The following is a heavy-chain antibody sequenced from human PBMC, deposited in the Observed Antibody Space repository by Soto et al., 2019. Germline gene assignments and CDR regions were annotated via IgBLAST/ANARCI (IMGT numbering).Heavy chain of an antibody. Sequence: SETLSLTCAVSGGSISSGGYSWSWIRQPPGKGLEWIGYIYHSGSTYYNPSLKSRATISVDRSKNQFSLKLSSVTAADTAVYYCARERHYYDSSGYYQRWFDPWGQGTLVTVSS. CDR2: IYHSGST. V-gene: IGHV4-30-2*01. D-gene: IGHD3-22*01. J-gene: IGHJ5*02. CDR1: GGSISSGGYS. CDR3: ARERHYYDSSGYYQRWFDP.